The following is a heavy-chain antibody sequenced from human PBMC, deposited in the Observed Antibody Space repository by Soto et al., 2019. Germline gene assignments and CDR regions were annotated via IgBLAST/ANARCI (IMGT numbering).Heavy chain of an antibody. V-gene: IGHV3-23*01. CDR1: GFTFAGYA. CDR3: EKKRLGTGGKVVFVI. D-gene: IGHD3-16*01. J-gene: IGHJ3*02. CDR2: ITGSGDST. Sequence: PGGSLRLSCAASGFTFAGYAMSWVRQAPGKGLEWVSGITGSGDSTYYADSVKGRFTISRDNSKNTVFLEMNSLRAEDTAIYYCEKKRLGTGGKVVFVIWGQG.